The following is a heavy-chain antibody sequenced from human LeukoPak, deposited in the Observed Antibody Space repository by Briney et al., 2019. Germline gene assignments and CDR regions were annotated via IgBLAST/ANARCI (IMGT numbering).Heavy chain of an antibody. CDR1: GYTFTSYD. D-gene: IGHD6-13*01. V-gene: IGHV1-8*01. CDR2: MNPNSGNT. Sequence: ASVKVSCKASGYTFTSYDINWVRQATGQGLEWMGWMNPNSGNTGYAQKFQGRVTMTRNTSISTAYMELSSLRSEDTAVYYCARHGEIAAAGYYYYYMDVWGKGTTVTASS. J-gene: IGHJ6*03. CDR3: ARHGEIAAAGYYYYYMDV.